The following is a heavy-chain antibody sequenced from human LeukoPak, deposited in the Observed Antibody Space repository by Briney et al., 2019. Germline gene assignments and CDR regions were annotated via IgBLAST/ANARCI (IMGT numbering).Heavy chain of an antibody. V-gene: IGHV3-23*01. D-gene: IGHD3-10*01. J-gene: IGHJ4*02. Sequence: GGSLRLSCAASGFTFSSFAMSWVRQAPGKELQWVSGISASGGSTYHADSVKGRFTISRDNSKNTLYLQMNSLRAEDTAVYYCAKDLTIWFGESFFGYWGQGSLVTVSS. CDR1: GFTFSSFA. CDR2: ISASGGST. CDR3: AKDLTIWFGESFFGY.